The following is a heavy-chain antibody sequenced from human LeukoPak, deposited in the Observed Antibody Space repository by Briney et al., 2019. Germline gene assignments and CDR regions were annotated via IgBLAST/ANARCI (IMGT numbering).Heavy chain of an antibody. Sequence: SETLSLTCIVSGGSISSTTYYWGWIRQPPGRGLEWIGSLYYSGTSYYSPSLKSRVTMSVDTSKNQFPLKLTSVTAADTAVYYCARHKGIVNKPFDYWGQGTLVTVSS. J-gene: IGHJ4*02. CDR1: GGSISSTTYY. CDR2: LYYSGTS. V-gene: IGHV4-39*01. CDR3: ARHKGIVNKPFDY. D-gene: IGHD3-16*02.